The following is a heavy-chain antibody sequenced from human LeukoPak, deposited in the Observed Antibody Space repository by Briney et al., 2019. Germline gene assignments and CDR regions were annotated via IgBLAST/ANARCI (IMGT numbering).Heavy chain of an antibody. Sequence: GGSLRLSCAASGFSFSTYSMNWVRQAPGKGQEWVSYISSSSGTIYYSDSVKGRFTISRDNAKNSVYLEMNRLKDEDTAVYFCATGNYDFGHDYYYMDVWGKGTTVTVSS. D-gene: IGHD3-3*01. J-gene: IGHJ6*03. CDR1: GFSFSTYS. CDR2: ISSSSGTI. CDR3: ATGNYDFGHDYYYMDV. V-gene: IGHV3-48*02.